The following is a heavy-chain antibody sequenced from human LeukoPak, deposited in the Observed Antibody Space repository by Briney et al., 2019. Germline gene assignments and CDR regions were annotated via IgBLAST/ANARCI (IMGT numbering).Heavy chain of an antibody. CDR3: ARHNWGNTFDI. J-gene: IGHJ3*02. Sequence: ASVKVSCKASGYTFSGYYKHWVRQAPGQGLEWMGWINPNSGGTNYAQKFQGRVTMTRDTSISTAYMELSRLRSDDTAVYYCARHNWGNTFDIWGQGTMVTVSS. V-gene: IGHV1-2*02. D-gene: IGHD7-27*01. CDR1: GYTFSGYY. CDR2: INPNSGGT.